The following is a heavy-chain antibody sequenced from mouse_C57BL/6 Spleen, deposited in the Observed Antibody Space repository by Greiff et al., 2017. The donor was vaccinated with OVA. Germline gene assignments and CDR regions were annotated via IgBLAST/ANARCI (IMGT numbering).Heavy chain of an antibody. J-gene: IGHJ1*03. CDR3: AREGGGSCFAV. V-gene: IGHV1-82*01. D-gene: IGHD1-1*02. CDR2: IYPGDGDT. Sequence: VQLQQSGPELVKPGASVKISCKASGYAFSSSWMNWVKQRPGKGLEWIGRIYPGDGDTNYNGKFKGKATLTADKSSSTAYMQLRSLTSEDSAVFSSAREGGGSCFAVWGTGTTGTASP. CDR1: GYAFSSSW.